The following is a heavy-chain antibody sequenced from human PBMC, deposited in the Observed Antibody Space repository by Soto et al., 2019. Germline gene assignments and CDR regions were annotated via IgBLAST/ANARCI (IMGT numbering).Heavy chain of an antibody. Sequence: QVQLVESGGGVVQPGRSLRLSCAASGFTFSSYGMHWVRQAPGKGLEWVAVIWYDGSNKYYADSVKGRFTISRDNSKNTLCLQMNSLRAEDTAVYYCARHMWHMVRGVMGAFDIWGQGTMVTVSS. V-gene: IGHV3-33*01. D-gene: IGHD3-10*01. CDR2: IWYDGSNK. CDR3: ARHMWHMVRGVMGAFDI. J-gene: IGHJ3*02. CDR1: GFTFSSYG.